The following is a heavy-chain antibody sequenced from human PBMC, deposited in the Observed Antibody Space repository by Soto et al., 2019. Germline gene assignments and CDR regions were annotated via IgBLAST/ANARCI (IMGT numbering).Heavy chain of an antibody. CDR3: ARHKRDLRFLEWSYYFDS. J-gene: IGHJ4*02. Sequence: QVQLVESGGGVVQPGRSLRRSCAASGFTFSTYAMHWIRKAPGKGLEWVAVISYDGSNKYYTDSVKGRFTISRDNSKNTLYLQMNSLRAEDTAVYYCARHKRDLRFLEWSYYFDSWGQGTLVNVSS. CDR1: GFTFSTYA. CDR2: ISYDGSNK. V-gene: IGHV3-30-3*01. D-gene: IGHD3-3*01.